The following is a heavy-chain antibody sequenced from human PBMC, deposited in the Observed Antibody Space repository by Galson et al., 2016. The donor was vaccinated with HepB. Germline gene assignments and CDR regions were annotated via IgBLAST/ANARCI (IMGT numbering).Heavy chain of an antibody. CDR2: INAGGNNR. Sequence: SLRLSCAASGFTFSTYPMGWVRQAPGKGPEWVSGINAGGNNRYYSDSVKGRFAISRDNSKNTLYLQLDNLRGEDTAVYYCVKYVGSDGFDYWGQGTLVIVSS. CDR1: GFTFSTYP. D-gene: IGHD3-10*01. V-gene: IGHV3-23*01. CDR3: VKYVGSDGFDY. J-gene: IGHJ4*02.